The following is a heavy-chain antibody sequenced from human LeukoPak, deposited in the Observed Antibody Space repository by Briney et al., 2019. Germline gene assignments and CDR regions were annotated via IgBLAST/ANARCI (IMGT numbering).Heavy chain of an antibody. CDR2: IYYSGST. Sequence: SETLSLTCTVSGGSIGSGGYYWSWIRQHPGKGLEWIGYIYYSGSTYYNPSLKSRVTISVDTSKNQFSLKLSSVTAADTAVYYCARLIVVVVAANNWFDPWGQGTLVTVSS. CDR1: GGSIGSGGYY. J-gene: IGHJ5*02. V-gene: IGHV4-31*03. D-gene: IGHD2-15*01. CDR3: ARLIVVVVAANNWFDP.